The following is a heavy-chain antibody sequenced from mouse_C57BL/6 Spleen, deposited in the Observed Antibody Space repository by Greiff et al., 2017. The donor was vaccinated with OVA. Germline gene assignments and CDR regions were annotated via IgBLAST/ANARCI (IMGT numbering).Heavy chain of an antibody. D-gene: IGHD2-12*01. V-gene: IGHV1-53*01. CDR1: GYTFTSYW. CDR2: INPSNGGT. J-gene: IGHJ3*01. Sequence: QVQLQQPGTELVKPGASVKLSCKASGYTFTSYWMHWVKQRPGQGLEWIGNINPSNGGTNYNEKFKSKATLTVDKSSSTAYMQLSSMTSEDSAVYYCARSANWPTIVPGFAYWGQGTLVTVSA. CDR3: ARSANWPTIVPGFAY.